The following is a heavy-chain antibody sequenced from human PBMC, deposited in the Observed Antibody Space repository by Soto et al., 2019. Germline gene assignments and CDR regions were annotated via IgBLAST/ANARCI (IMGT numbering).Heavy chain of an antibody. J-gene: IGHJ5*02. CDR2: IYHSGST. Sequence: SETLSLTCAVSGGSISSGGYSWSWIRQPPGKGLEWIGYIYHSGSTYYNPSLKSRVTISVDTSKNQFSLKLSSVTAADTAVYYCASLNLSFDPWGQGTLVTVSS. CDR3: ASLNLSFDP. CDR1: GGSISSGGYS. V-gene: IGHV4-30-2*05.